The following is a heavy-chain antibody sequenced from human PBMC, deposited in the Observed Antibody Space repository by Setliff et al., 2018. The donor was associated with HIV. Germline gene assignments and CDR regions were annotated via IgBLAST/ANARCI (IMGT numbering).Heavy chain of an antibody. Sequence: LSLTCTVSGDSINSGDYYWSWIRQPPGEGLEWIGYIYHSGSTHYNPSLNSRVAFSVDTSKNQFSLKLYSVTVADTAFYYCARADSSSWFFATFDIWGQGTMVTVSS. V-gene: IGHV4-30-4*01. CDR1: GDSINSGDYY. D-gene: IGHD6-13*01. CDR2: IYHSGST. J-gene: IGHJ3*02. CDR3: ARADSSSWFFATFDI.